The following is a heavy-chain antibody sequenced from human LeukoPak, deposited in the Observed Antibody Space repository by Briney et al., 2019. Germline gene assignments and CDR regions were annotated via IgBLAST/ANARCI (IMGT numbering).Heavy chain of an antibody. V-gene: IGHV3-73*01. CDR1: GFTFSGSA. CDR2: IRSKANSYAT. J-gene: IGHJ4*02. CDR3: TIFLSLGMPPY. Sequence: GGSLRLSCAASGFTFSGSAMHWVRRASGKGLEWVGRIRSKANSYATAYAASVKGRFTISRDDSKNTAYLQMNSLKTEDTAVYYCTIFLSLGMPPYWGQGTLVTVPS. D-gene: IGHD3-3*02.